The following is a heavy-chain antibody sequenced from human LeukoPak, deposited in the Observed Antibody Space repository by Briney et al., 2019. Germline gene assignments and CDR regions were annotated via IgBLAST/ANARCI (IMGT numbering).Heavy chain of an antibody. V-gene: IGHV3-74*01. J-gene: IGHJ4*02. CDR2: LNSDGSTT. D-gene: IGHD2-21*02. CDR3: ARAGSSGGWLTYCGGDCYSFDY. CDR1: GFTFSSYW. Sequence: GGSLTLSCTASGFTFSSYWMNWVRQAPGKGLVWVSRLNSDGSTTSYADSVKGRFTISRDNAKNTLYLQMNSLTVEDTAVYYCARAGSSGGWLTYCGGDCYSFDYWGQGAVVAVSS.